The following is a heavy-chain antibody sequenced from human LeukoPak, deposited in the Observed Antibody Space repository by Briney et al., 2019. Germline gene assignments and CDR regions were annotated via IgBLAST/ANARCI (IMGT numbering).Heavy chain of an antibody. V-gene: IGHV3-21*01. CDR2: ISSSSSYI. D-gene: IGHD5-24*01. CDR3: AKVDGPYHYYGMDV. Sequence: GGSLRLSCAPSGFTFSSYTMNWVRQAPGKGLEWVSSISSSSSYIYYADSLKGRFTISRDNAKNSLYLQMNSLRAEDTAVYYCAKVDGPYHYYGMDVWGQGTTVTVSS. J-gene: IGHJ6*02. CDR1: GFTFSSYT.